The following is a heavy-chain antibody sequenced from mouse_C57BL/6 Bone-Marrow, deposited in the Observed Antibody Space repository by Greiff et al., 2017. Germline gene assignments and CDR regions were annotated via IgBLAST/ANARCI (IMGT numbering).Heavy chain of an antibody. Sequence: EVQVVESGAELVRPGASVKLSCTASGFNIKDDYMHWVKQRPEQGLEWIGWIDPENGDTEYASKFQGKATITADTSSNTAYLRLSSLTSEDTAVYYCSLYYDYAWFAYWGQGTLVTVSA. V-gene: IGHV14-4*01. CDR2: IDPENGDT. D-gene: IGHD2-4*01. CDR3: SLYYDYAWFAY. CDR1: GFNIKDDY. J-gene: IGHJ3*01.